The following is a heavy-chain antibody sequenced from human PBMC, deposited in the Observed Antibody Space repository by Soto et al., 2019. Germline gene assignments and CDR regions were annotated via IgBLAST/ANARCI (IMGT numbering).Heavy chain of an antibody. CDR3: ATEYYDSRGYYYIDY. V-gene: IGHV4-34*09. CDR1: GESFSGYY. Sequence: SETLSLTCAVYGESFSGYYYNWIRQPPGKGLEWVGKINHYESTYYNPSLKSRVTISVDTSKNQISLKLTSVGAADTAVYYCATEYYDSRGYYYIDYWGQGTLVTVSS. D-gene: IGHD3-22*01. CDR2: INHYEST. J-gene: IGHJ4*02.